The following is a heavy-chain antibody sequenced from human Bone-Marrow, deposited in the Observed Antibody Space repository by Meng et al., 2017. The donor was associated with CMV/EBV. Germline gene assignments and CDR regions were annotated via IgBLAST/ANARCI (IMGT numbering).Heavy chain of an antibody. CDR2: INWNGGST. CDR1: GFTFDDYG. CDR3: AKDSKIAVAGPGYYGMDV. Sequence: GESLKISCAASGFTFDDYGMSWVRQAPGKGLEWVSGINWNGGSTGYADSVKGRFTISRDNAKNSLYLQMNSLRAEDTAVYYCAKDSKIAVAGPGYYGMDVWGQGTTVTVSS. V-gene: IGHV3-20*04. D-gene: IGHD6-19*01. J-gene: IGHJ6*02.